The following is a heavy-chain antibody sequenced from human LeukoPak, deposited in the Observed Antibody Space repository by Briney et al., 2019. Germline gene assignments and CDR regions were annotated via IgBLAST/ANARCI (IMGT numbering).Heavy chain of an antibody. J-gene: IGHJ2*01. CDR2: VSYSGST. V-gene: IGHV4-59*08. CDR3: ERRASSSYWYFDL. D-gene: IGHD2-2*01. Sequence: SSETLSLTCTVPGASISSYYWSWIRQPPGKGLESIGYVSYSGSTNYNPSLKSRVTISVDTSKSQFSLKLNSVTAADTAVYFCERRASSSYWYFDLWGRGTLVTVSS. CDR1: GASISSYY.